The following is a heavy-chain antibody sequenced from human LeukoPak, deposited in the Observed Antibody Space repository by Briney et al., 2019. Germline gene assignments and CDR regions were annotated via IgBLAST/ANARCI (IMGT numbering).Heavy chain of an antibody. CDR1: GYTFTSYY. Sequence: ASVKVSCKASGYTFTSYYMHWVRQAPGQGLEWMGIINPSGGSTSYAQKFQGRVTMTRDTSTSTVYMELSSLRSEDTAVYYCAREMVPQKGVGDFDYWGQGTLVTVSP. D-gene: IGHD3-10*01. CDR2: INPSGGST. V-gene: IGHV1-46*01. CDR3: AREMVPQKGVGDFDY. J-gene: IGHJ4*02.